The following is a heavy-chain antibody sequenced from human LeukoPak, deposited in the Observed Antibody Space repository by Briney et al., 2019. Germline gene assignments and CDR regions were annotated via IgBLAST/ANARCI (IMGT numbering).Heavy chain of an antibody. CDR1: GGSISSYY. CDR3: ARDMDSYGSSSGMDV. Sequence: PSETLSLTCTVSGGSISSYYWSWIRQPPGKGLEWIGYIYYSGGTNYNPSLKSRVTISVDTSKNQFSLKLSSVTAADTAVYYCARDMDSYGSSSGMDVWGQGTTVTVSS. J-gene: IGHJ6*02. V-gene: IGHV4-59*01. CDR2: IYYSGGT. D-gene: IGHD5-18*01.